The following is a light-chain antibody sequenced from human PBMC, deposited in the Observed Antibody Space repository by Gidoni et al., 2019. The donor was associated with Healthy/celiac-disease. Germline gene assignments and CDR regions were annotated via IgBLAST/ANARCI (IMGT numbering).Light chain of an antibody. Sequence: EIVLTQSPATLSLSPGERATLSCRASQSVSSYLAWYQQKPGQAPRLLIYDASNRATGIPARFSGSGSGTDFTLTISSLEPEDFAVYYCQQRSNWQTWTFXXXTKVEIK. CDR1: QSVSSY. V-gene: IGKV3-11*01. CDR3: QQRSNWQTWT. J-gene: IGKJ1*01. CDR2: DAS.